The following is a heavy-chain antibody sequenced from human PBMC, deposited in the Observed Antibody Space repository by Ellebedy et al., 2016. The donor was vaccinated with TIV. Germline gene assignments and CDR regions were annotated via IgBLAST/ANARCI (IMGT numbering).Heavy chain of an antibody. V-gene: IGHV3-48*03. D-gene: IGHD3-10*01. Sequence: PGGSLRLSCVASGFTFSSYYMTWVRQAPGKGLEWISYISGSGGMMDHADSVKGRFTISRDNAKNSLYLQLSSLRAEDTAVYYCARRSRGPSYYFDYWGQGALVTVSS. CDR1: GFTFSSYY. J-gene: IGHJ4*02. CDR3: ARRSRGPSYYFDY. CDR2: ISGSGGMM.